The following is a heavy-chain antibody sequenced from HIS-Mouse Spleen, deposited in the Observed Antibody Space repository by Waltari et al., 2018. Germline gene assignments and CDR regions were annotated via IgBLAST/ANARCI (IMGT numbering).Heavy chain of an antibody. CDR3: ARGKGSSSWYYFDY. V-gene: IGHV4-34*01. D-gene: IGHD6-13*01. CDR1: GGSFMCYY. J-gene: IGHJ4*02. Sequence: QLQLQQWGAGLLKPSETLSLTCSVYGGSFMCYYWSWIRQPPGKGLEWIGEINHSGSTNYNPSLKSRVTISVDTSKNQFSLKLSSVTAADTAVYYCARGKGSSSWYYFDYWGQGTLVTVSS. CDR2: INHSGST.